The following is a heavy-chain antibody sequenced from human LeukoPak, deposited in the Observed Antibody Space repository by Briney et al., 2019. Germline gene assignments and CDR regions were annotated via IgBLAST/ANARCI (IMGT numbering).Heavy chain of an antibody. CDR1: GFTFSSYA. D-gene: IGHD3-10*01. CDR2: ISGSGGST. V-gene: IGHV3-23*01. J-gene: IGHJ4*02. Sequence: GRSLRLSCAASGFTFSSYAMSWVRQAPGKGLEWVSAISGSGGSTYYADSVKGRFTISRDNSKNTLYLQMNSLRAEDTAVYYCAKEMMVRGVLDYFDYWGQGTLVTVSS. CDR3: AKEMMVRGVLDYFDY.